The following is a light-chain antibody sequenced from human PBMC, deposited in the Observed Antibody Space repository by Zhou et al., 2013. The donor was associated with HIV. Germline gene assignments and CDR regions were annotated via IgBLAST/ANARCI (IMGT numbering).Light chain of an antibody. J-gene: IGKJ4*01. CDR3: QQYDTWPLT. CDR2: GAS. V-gene: IGKV3-15*01. Sequence: EIVMTQFPATLSVSPGEKATFSCRASQSVSSSLAWYQQKPGQAPRLLIYGASITATGVAARFSGSGSGTEFTLTISSLQSDDSAVYYCQQYDTWPLTFGGGTTVEIK. CDR1: QSVSSS.